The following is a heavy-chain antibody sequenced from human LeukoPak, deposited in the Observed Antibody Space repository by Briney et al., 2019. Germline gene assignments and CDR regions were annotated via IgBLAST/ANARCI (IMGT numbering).Heavy chain of an antibody. CDR3: ARDSVWRGPAIAVAATDY. Sequence: PGQSLRLSCAASGFTFSSYSKNWVRQAPGKGLEWVSSISTNSSYIYYADSVKGRFPISRDNAKNSLYLQMNSLRAEDTAVYYCARDSVWRGPAIAVAATDYWGQGALVTVSS. V-gene: IGHV3-21*01. CDR2: ISTNSSYI. D-gene: IGHD6-19*01. CDR1: GFTFSSYS. J-gene: IGHJ4*02.